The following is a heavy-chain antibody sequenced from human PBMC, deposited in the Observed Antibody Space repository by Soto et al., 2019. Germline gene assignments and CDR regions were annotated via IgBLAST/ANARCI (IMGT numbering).Heavy chain of an antibody. J-gene: IGHJ4*01. V-gene: IGHV3-23*01. CDR2: ISGNAGDT. D-gene: IGHD3-3*02. Sequence: GSLRLSCAASGLTCSSYALSWVRQAPGKGLEWVSSISGNAGDTNYADSAKGRFTISRDNSKNTLYLQMNSLRAEDTAVYYCAKMSTGSIRDYWGQGTLVTVSS. CDR1: GLTCSSYA. CDR3: AKMSTGSIRDY.